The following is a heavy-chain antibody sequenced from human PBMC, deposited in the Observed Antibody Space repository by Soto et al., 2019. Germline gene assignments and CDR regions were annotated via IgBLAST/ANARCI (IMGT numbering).Heavy chain of an antibody. J-gene: IGHJ3*02. V-gene: IGHV3-30*18. CDR2: ISYDGSNK. Sequence: PGGSLRLSCAAPGFTFSSYGMHWVPQAPGKGLEWVAVISYDGSNKYYADSVKGRFTISRDNSKNTLYLQMNSLRAEDTAVYYCAKRSITMIVVVTDAFDIWGQGTMVTVSS. CDR3: AKRSITMIVVVTDAFDI. D-gene: IGHD3-22*01. CDR1: GFTFSSYG.